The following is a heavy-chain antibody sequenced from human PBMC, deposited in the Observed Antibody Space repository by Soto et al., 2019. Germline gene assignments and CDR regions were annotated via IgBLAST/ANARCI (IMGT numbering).Heavy chain of an antibody. CDR1: GYTFTSYA. Sequence: GASVKVSCKASGYTFTSYAMHWVRQAPGQRLEWMGRINAGNGNTKYSQKFQGRVTITRDTSASTAYMELSSLRSEDTAVYYCARYLEYYYDSSGYKSTYYFDYWGQGTLVTVSS. V-gene: IGHV1-3*01. CDR2: INAGNGNT. J-gene: IGHJ4*02. D-gene: IGHD3-22*01. CDR3: ARYLEYYYDSSGYKSTYYFDY.